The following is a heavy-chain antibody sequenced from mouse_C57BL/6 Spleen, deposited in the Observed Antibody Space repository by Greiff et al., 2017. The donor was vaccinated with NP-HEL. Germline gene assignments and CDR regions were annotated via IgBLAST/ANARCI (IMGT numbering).Heavy chain of an antibody. Sequence: EVQGVESGGGLVKPGGSLKLSCAASGFTFSSYTMSWVRQTPEKRLEWVATISGGGGNTYYPDSVKGRFTIPRDNAKNTLYLQMSSLTSEDTALYYCARSITSVVARGFAYWGQGTLVTVSA. J-gene: IGHJ3*01. D-gene: IGHD1-1*01. CDR1: GFTFSSYT. CDR2: ISGGGGNT. CDR3: ARSITSVVARGFAY. V-gene: IGHV5-9*04.